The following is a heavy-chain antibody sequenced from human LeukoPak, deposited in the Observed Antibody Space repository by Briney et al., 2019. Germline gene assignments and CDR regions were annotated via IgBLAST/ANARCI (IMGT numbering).Heavy chain of an antibody. J-gene: IGHJ4*02. CDR3: AASDYDFWSAYYNGFDY. V-gene: IGHV3-23*01. D-gene: IGHD3-3*01. Sequence: GGSLRLSCAASGFAFTTYAMTWVRQAPGKGLKWVSLIDGSGGSTNYANSVKGRFTISRDNSKNTLYLQMNSLRAEDTAVYYCAASDYDFWSAYYNGFDYWGQGSLVSVSS. CDR1: GFAFTTYA. CDR2: IDGSGGST.